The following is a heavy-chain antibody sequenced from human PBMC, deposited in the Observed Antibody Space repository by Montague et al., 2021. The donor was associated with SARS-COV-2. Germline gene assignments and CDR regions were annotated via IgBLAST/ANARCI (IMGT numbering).Heavy chain of an antibody. J-gene: IGHJ4*02. V-gene: IGHV4-39*07. CDR1: VGSISSNNCY. Sequence: SETLSLTCTVSVGSISSNNCYWGWIRQPPRKALEWIGSIYYSGSTYYNPSLKSRVTMSVDTPENQFSLKLSSVTAADTAVYYCARDGFYYDRSGPSNFDYWGQGTLVTVSS. CDR2: IYYSGST. CDR3: ARDGFYYDRSGPSNFDY. D-gene: IGHD3-22*01.